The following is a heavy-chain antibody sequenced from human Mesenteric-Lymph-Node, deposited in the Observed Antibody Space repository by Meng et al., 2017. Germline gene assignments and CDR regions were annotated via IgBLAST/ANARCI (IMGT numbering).Heavy chain of an antibody. CDR1: GFTFGTYG. V-gene: IGHV3-33*01. D-gene: IGHD1-20*01. CDR2: IWYDGTDK. J-gene: IGHJ4*02. CDR3: ARADDNWIIIEY. Sequence: QVQLVESGGGVVQPGRSLRLSCAASGFTFGTYGMHWVRQAPGKGLEWVAAIWYDGTDKFYGDSVKGRFTISRDNSKNTLFLQMNSLTVDDTAVYYCARADDNWIIIEYWGQGTLVTVSS.